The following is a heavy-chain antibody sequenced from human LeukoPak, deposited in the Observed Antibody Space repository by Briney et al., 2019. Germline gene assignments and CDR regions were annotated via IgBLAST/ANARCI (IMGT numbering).Heavy chain of an antibody. CDR1: GFTFSSYG. V-gene: IGHV3-23*01. CDR2: ISGSGGST. Sequence: GGTLRLSCAASGFTFSSYGMSWVRQAPGKGLEWVSAISGSGGSTYYADSVKGRFTISRDNSKNTLYLQMNSLRAEHTAVYYCAKDSPSLLRLGELSPGDAFDIWGQGTMVTVSS. J-gene: IGHJ3*02. D-gene: IGHD3-16*02. CDR3: AKDSPSLLRLGELSPGDAFDI.